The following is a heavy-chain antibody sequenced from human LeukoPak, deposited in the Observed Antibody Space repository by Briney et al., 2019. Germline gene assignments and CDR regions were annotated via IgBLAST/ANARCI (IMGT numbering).Heavy chain of an antibody. J-gene: IGHJ4*02. V-gene: IGHV1-2*04. CDR3: ARGTLRLGEFAVTYYFDY. CDR1: GYTFTGYY. Sequence: ASVKVSCKASGYTFTGYYMHWVRQAPGQGLEWMGWINPNSGGTNYAQKFQGWVTMTRDTSISTAYMELSRLRSDDTAVYHCARGTLRLGEFAVTYYFDYWGQGTLVTVSS. D-gene: IGHD3-16*01. CDR2: INPNSGGT.